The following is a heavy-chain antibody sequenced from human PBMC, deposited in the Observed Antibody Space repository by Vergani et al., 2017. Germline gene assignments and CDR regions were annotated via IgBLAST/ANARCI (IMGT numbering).Heavy chain of an antibody. J-gene: IGHJ5*02. CDR1: GGSISSYY. D-gene: IGHD3-3*01. Sequence: QVQLQESGPGLVKPSETLSLTCTVSGGSISSYYWSWIRQPPGKGLEWIGYIYYSGSTNYNPSLKSRVTISVDTSKNQFSLKLSSVTAADTAVYYCARDMYYEFWSGYWGWFDPWGQGTLVTVSS. V-gene: IGHV4-59*01. CDR3: ARDMYYEFWSGYWGWFDP. CDR2: IYYSGST.